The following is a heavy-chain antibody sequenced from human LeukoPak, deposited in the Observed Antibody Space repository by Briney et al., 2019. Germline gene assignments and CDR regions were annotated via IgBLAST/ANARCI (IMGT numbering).Heavy chain of an antibody. Sequence: AGGSLRLSCAASGFTFSSYSMNWVRQATGKGLAWVSSISSSSSYIYYADSVKGRFTISRDNAKNSLYLQMNSLRAEDTAVYYCARDPAGPYCTGGVCYPDYWGQGTLVTVSS. CDR2: ISSSSSYI. V-gene: IGHV3-21*01. CDR3: ARDPAGPYCTGGVCYPDY. J-gene: IGHJ4*02. D-gene: IGHD2-8*02. CDR1: GFTFSSYS.